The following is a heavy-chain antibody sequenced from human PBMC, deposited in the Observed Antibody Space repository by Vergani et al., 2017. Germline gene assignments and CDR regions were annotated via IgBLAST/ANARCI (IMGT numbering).Heavy chain of an antibody. V-gene: IGHV1-69*08. CDR1: GGTFSSYT. CDR2: IIPILGIA. CDR3: ARDSRYSYGQGSDY. D-gene: IGHD5-18*01. Sequence: QVQLVQSGAEVKKPGSSVTVSCKASGGTFSSYTISWVRQAPGQGLEWMGRIIPILGIANYAQKFQGRVTITADKSTSTAYRELSSLRSEDTAVYYCARDSRYSYGQGSDYWGQGTLVTVSS. J-gene: IGHJ4*02.